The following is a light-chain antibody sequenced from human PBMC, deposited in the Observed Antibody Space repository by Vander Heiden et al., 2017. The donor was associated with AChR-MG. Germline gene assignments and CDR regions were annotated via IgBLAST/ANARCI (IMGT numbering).Light chain of an antibody. V-gene: IGLV1-44*01. CDR1: SSNIGSNT. CDR3: SAWDDSLNGPV. CDR2: SDN. J-gene: IGLJ2*01. Sequence: HSVLTQPPPASGPPGQRVTIACSGSSSNIGSNTVKWYRQLPGTAPKLLIYSDNQRPSGVPDRFSGSKSGTSASLAISGLQAEDEAHYYCSAWDDSLNGPVFGGGTKLTVL.